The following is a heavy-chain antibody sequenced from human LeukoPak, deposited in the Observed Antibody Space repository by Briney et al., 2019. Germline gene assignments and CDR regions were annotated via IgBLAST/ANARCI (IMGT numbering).Heavy chain of an antibody. CDR3: AKSSSWYRLEY. CDR1: GLTFSSHA. J-gene: IGHJ4*02. D-gene: IGHD6-13*01. V-gene: IGHV3-23*01. CDR2: ISGSGASI. Sequence: GGSLRLSCAASGLTFSSHALSWVRQAPGKGLEWVSIISGSGASIYHADSVKGRFTISRDNSKNTLYLQMNSLRVDDTAIYYCAKSSSWYRLEYWGQGTLVTVSA.